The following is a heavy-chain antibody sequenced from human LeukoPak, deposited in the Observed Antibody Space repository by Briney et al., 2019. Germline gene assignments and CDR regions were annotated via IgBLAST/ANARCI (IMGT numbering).Heavy chain of an antibody. CDR2: ISGSGGST. D-gene: IGHD3-22*01. CDR1: GFTFSSYA. CDR3: ANAPSPYYYDSSGYYVDY. Sequence: GGSLRLSCAASGFTFSSYAMSWVRQAPGKGLEWVSAISGSGGSTYYADSVKGQFTISRDNSKNTLYLQMNSLRAEDTAVYYCANAPSPYYYDSSGYYVDYWGQGTLVTVSS. J-gene: IGHJ4*02. V-gene: IGHV3-23*01.